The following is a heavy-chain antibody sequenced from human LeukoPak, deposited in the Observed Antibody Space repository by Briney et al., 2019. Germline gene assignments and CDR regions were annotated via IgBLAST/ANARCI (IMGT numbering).Heavy chain of an antibody. CDR3: ARVLVEMATIVGFDY. D-gene: IGHD5-24*01. J-gene: IGHJ4*02. Sequence: SETLSLTCTVSGGSLSSYYWSWIRQPPGKGLEWIGYIYYSGSTNYNPSLKSRVTISVDTSKNQFSLKLSSVTAADTAVYYCARVLVEMATIVGFDYWGQGTLVTVSS. CDR2: IYYSGST. CDR1: GGSLSSYY. V-gene: IGHV4-59*01.